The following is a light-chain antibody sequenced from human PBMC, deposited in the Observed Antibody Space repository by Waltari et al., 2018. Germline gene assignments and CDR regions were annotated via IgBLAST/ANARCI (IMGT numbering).Light chain of an antibody. CDR2: DVF. V-gene: IGLV2-23*02. J-gene: IGLJ3*02. CDR3: CSYAGSYTWV. CDR1: SIDIGSYNL. Sequence: PASVSGSPGQSITISCTGASIDIGSYNLVSWYQQHPGKAPKLMVYDVFYRPSGVSNRFSASKSGNTASLTISGLQAEDEADYYCCSYAGSYTWVFGGGTKLTVL.